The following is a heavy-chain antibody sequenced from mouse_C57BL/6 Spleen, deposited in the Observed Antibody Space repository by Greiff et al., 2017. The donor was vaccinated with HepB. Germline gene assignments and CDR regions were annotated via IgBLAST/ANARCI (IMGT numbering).Heavy chain of an antibody. CDR3: ARRVFPYYYGSSYDWYFDV. CDR1: GYTFTSYW. J-gene: IGHJ1*03. Sequence: QVQLQQPGAELVKPGASVKLSCKASGYTFTSYWMQWVKQRPGQGLEWIGEIDPSDSYTNYNQKFKGKATLTVDTSSSTAYMQLSSLTSEDSAVYYCARRVFPYYYGSSYDWYFDVWGTGTTVTVSS. D-gene: IGHD1-1*01. CDR2: IDPSDSYT. V-gene: IGHV1-50*01.